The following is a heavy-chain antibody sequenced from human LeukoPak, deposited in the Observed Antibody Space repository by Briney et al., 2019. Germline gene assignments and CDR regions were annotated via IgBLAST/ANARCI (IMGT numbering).Heavy chain of an antibody. CDR1: GFTFSSYG. V-gene: IGHV3-33*01. D-gene: IGHD3-10*01. Sequence: GGSLRLSCAASGFTFSSYGMHWVRQAPGKGLEGVADIWYDGSNKYYEDSVKGRFTISRDNSKNTLYLRTNSLRAEDTAVYYCATGPLRGQYSSGSYIWFDPWGQGTLVTVSS. CDR2: IWYDGSNK. J-gene: IGHJ5*02. CDR3: ATGPLRGQYSSGSYIWFDP.